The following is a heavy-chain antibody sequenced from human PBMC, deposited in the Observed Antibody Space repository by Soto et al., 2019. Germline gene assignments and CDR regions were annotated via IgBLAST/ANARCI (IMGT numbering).Heavy chain of an antibody. CDR2: ISWNSGSI. CDR1: GFTFDDYA. D-gene: IGHD7-27*01. V-gene: IGHV3-9*01. CDR3: AKVIGAGCTPVDSFDY. J-gene: IGHJ4*02. Sequence: EVQLVESGGGLVQPGRSLRLSCAASGFTFDDYAMHWFRQAPGKGLEWVSGISWNSGSIGYADSVKGRFTISRDNAKNDLYLQMSSLRAEDTALYYCAKVIGAGCTPVDSFDYWGQGTLVTVSS.